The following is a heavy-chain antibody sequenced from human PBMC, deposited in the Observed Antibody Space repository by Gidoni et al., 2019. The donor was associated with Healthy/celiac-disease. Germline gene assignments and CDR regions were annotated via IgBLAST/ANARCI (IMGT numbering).Heavy chain of an antibody. Sequence: QVQLVQSGAEVKTPGSSVKVSCTASGGPFSSYAISWVRQAPGQGLEWMGGIIPIFGTANYAQKFQGRVTITADESTSTAYMELSSLRSEDTAVYYCARSRSGSYHDFDYWGQGTLVTVSS. CDR3: ARSRSGSYHDFDY. CDR2: IIPIFGTA. J-gene: IGHJ4*02. V-gene: IGHV1-69*01. CDR1: GGPFSSYA. D-gene: IGHD1-26*01.